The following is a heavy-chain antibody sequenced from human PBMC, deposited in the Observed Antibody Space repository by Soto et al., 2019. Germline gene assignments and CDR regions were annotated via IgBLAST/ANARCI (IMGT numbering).Heavy chain of an antibody. Sequence: SETLSLTCAVYGGSFSGYYWSWIRQPPGKGLEWIGEINHSGSTNYNPSLKSRVTISVDTSKNQFSLKLSSVTAADTAVYYCARGGRLRQWLVRTNPTKNNNWFDPWGQGTLVTVSS. V-gene: IGHV4-34*01. D-gene: IGHD6-19*01. CDR1: GGSFSGYY. CDR2: INHSGST. CDR3: ARGGRLRQWLVRTNPTKNNNWFDP. J-gene: IGHJ5*02.